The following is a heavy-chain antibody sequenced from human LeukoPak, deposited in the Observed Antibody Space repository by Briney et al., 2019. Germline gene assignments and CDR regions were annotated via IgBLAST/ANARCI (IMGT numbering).Heavy chain of an antibody. CDR2: ISGSGGST. CDR1: GFTFSSYA. CDR3: AKGYYDYVWGSYYFDY. Sequence: PGGSLRLSCAAAGFTFSSYAMSWVRQAPGKGLEWGSAISGSGGSTYYADSVKGRFTISRDSSRDTLYLQMNSLRAEDTAVYYCAKGYYDYVWGSYYFDYWGQGTLVTVSS. V-gene: IGHV3-23*01. D-gene: IGHD3-16*01. J-gene: IGHJ4*02.